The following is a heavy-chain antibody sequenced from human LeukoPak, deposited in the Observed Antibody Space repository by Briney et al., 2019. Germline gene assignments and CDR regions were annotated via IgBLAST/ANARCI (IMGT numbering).Heavy chain of an antibody. CDR1: GFRFSGYA. J-gene: IGHJ6*03. CDR3: AKDGDSTGYYSSYYNHMDV. CDR2: ISYNGGRK. V-gene: IGHV3-30-3*02. Sequence: PGGSLRLSCVASGFRFSGYAIHWVRQAPGKGLEWVALISYNGGRKDYADSVKGRFTIDRDNSKNTVYLQMNSLRAEDTAIYYCAKDGDSTGYYSSYYNHMDVWGKGTSVTISS. D-gene: IGHD3-22*01.